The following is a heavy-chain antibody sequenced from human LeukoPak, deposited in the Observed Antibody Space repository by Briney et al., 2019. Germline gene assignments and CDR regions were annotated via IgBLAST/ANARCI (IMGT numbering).Heavy chain of an antibody. CDR3: ASQAATGNCFDQ. Sequence: SETLSLTCTVSGGSISSYYWSWIRQPAGKGLEWIGRISTSGRTNYNPALKSRVTMSVDTCKNQFSLNLRCMTAADTAVYYCASQAATGNCFDQWGQGTLVTVSS. D-gene: IGHD6-13*01. CDR2: ISTSGRT. J-gene: IGHJ4*02. V-gene: IGHV4-4*07. CDR1: GGSISSYY.